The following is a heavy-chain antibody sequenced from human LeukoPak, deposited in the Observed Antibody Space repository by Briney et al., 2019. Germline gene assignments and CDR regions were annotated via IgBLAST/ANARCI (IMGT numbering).Heavy chain of an antibody. V-gene: IGHV3-23*01. CDR3: AKVGEYQLLLYAFDM. CDR2: ISGSGGST. CDR1: GFTFSSYG. D-gene: IGHD2-2*01. Sequence: GGTLRLSCAASGFTFSSYGMSWVRQAPGKGLEWVSAISGSGGSTYYADSVKGRFTISRDNSKNTLYLQMNSLRAEDTAVYYCAKVGEYQLLLYAFDMWGQGTMVTVSS. J-gene: IGHJ3*02.